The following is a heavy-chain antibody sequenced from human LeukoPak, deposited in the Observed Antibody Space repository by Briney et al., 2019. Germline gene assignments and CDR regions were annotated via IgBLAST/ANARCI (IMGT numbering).Heavy chain of an antibody. D-gene: IGHD3-9*01. Sequence: GGSLRLSCAASGFTFSNYGMHWFRQAPGKGLEWVAVISYDGPHKYYADSVKGRFAISRDNSKNTLYLQMNSLRAEDTAVYYCAKALRYFDWLFSSWGQGTLVTVSS. CDR2: ISYDGPHK. CDR3: AKALRYFDWLFSS. V-gene: IGHV3-30*18. J-gene: IGHJ5*02. CDR1: GFTFSNYG.